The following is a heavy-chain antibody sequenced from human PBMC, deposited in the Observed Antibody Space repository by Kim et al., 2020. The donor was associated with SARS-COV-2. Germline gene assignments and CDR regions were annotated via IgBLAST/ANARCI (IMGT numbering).Heavy chain of an antibody. CDR1: GYTFTSYD. V-gene: IGHV1-8*01. D-gene: IGHD2-15*01. Sequence: ASVKVSCKASGYTFTSYDINWVRQATGQGLEWMGWMNPNSGNTGYAQKFQGRVTMTRNTSISTAPMVLSSLRSEDTAVYYCARGRKEGCSLFNCYYYYYGMDVWGQGTTVTVSS. CDR2: MNPNSGNT. CDR3: ARGRKEGCSLFNCYYYYYGMDV. J-gene: IGHJ6*02.